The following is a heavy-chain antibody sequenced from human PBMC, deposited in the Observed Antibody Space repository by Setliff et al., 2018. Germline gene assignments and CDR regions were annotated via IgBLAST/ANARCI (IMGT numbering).Heavy chain of an antibody. CDR1: GGSISSGSYY. CDR3: ARANKKLDYYYYYYMDV. D-gene: IGHD1-1*01. V-gene: IGHV4-61*02. CDR2: VYTNGGS. Sequence: PSETLSLTCTVSGGSISSGSYYWSWIRHPAGKGLEWIGRVYTNGGSDYNPFLKSRVSISLDTSKNQFSLKLISVTAADTAVYYCARANKKLDYYYYYYMDVWGKGTKVTVS. J-gene: IGHJ6*03.